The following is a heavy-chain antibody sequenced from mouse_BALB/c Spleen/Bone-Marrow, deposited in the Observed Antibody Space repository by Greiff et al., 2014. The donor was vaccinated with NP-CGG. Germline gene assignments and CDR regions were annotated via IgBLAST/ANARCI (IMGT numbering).Heavy chain of an antibody. CDR3: ARRPWFAY. CDR1: GYASTYYL. Sequence: QVQLQQSGAEQVRPGTSVKVSCKAAGYASTYYLIDWIKQRPGQRPGQGLEWIGVINPGTGGTNYNEKFKGRATLTADNSSSTAYMQLSSLTSDDSAVYFCARRPWFAYWGQGTLVTVSA. J-gene: IGHJ3*01. CDR2: INPGTGGT. V-gene: IGHV1-54*01.